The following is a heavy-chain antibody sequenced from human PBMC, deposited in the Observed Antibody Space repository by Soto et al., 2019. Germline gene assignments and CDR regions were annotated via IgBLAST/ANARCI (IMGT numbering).Heavy chain of an antibody. Sequence: QVQLVESGGGVVQPGRSLRLSCAASGFTFSSYGMHWVRQAPGKGLEWVAVISYDGSNKYYADSVKGRFTISRDNSKNTLYLQINSLRAEDTAVYYCAKDYGGNSEERGPAAYYYYYGMDVWGQGTTVTVSS. CDR2: ISYDGSNK. CDR1: GFTFSSYG. D-gene: IGHD4-17*01. CDR3: AKDYGGNSEERGPAAYYYYYGMDV. V-gene: IGHV3-30*18. J-gene: IGHJ6*02.